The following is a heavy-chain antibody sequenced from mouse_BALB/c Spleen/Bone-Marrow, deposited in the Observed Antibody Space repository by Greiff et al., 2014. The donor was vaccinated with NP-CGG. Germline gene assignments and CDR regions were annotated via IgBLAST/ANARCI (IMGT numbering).Heavy chain of an antibody. CDR1: GYTFTGYW. D-gene: IGHD1-1*01. CDR2: IDPYDSET. V-gene: IGHV1-74*01. CDR3: AYGSSFGFAY. J-gene: IGHJ3*01. Sequence: QVQLKESGAELVRPGASVKLSCRPSGYTFTGYWMNWVKQRPEQGLEWLGRIDPYDSETHYNQKFKVKAILTVDKYSSTAYMQLSSLTSEDSAVYYWAYGSSFGFAYWGQGTLVTVSA.